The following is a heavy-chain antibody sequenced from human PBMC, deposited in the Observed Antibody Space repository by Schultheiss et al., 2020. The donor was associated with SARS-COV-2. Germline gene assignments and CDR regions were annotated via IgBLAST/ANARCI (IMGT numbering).Heavy chain of an antibody. CDR1: GFSFSNAW. Sequence: GGSLRLSCAASGFSFSNAWMSWVRQAPGKGLEWVGLIRSNRYAATTEYAASMRGRFTISRDDSRDVTYLQMNSLKTEDTGVYYCVRDMDRSGWYGGFDSWGQGILVTVSS. CDR3: VRDMDRSGWYGGFDS. CDR2: IRSNRYAATT. J-gene: IGHJ4*02. V-gene: IGHV3-49*04. D-gene: IGHD6-19*01.